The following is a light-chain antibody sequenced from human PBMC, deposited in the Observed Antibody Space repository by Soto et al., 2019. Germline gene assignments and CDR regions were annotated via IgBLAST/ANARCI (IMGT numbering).Light chain of an antibody. Sequence: QSVLTQPASVSGPLGQSIVISCTGSSSDIGSYDLVSWYQQYPGKAPKVVIFEGTKRPSGVSNRFSGSKSGNTASLTISGLQTEDEADYYCCSYAGSRTYVFGAGTKPTVL. J-gene: IGLJ1*01. V-gene: IGLV2-23*01. CDR2: EGT. CDR1: SSDIGSYDL. CDR3: CSYAGSRTYV.